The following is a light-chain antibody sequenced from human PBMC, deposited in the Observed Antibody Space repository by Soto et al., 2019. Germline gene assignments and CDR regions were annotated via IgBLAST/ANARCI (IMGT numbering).Light chain of an antibody. CDR1: QRVGGK. V-gene: IGKV3-15*01. CDR2: DVS. Sequence: EIVMTQSPATLSVSPGERAIVDCRASQRVGGKLAWYQQKRGQSPRLLIYDVSTRATGIPTRFTGSGSGTEFTLTISSLQSEDFALYYCQQYNNWPPWTFGQGTKVEIK. CDR3: QQYNNWPPWT. J-gene: IGKJ1*01.